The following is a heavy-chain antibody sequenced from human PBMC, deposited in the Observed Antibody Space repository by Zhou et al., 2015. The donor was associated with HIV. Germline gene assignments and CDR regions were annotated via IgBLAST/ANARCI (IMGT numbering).Heavy chain of an antibody. Sequence: QVQLVQSGAEVKKPGSSVKVSCKASGGTFSSYTISWVRQAPGQGLEWMGRIIPILGIANYAQKFQGRVTITADKSTSTAYMELSSLRSEDTAVYYCARQRVLYSSGWEGWDYYFDYWGQGTLVTVSS. J-gene: IGHJ4*02. V-gene: IGHV1-69*02. CDR1: GGTFSSYT. CDR2: IIPILGIA. D-gene: IGHD6-19*01. CDR3: ARQRVLYSSGWEGWDYYFDY.